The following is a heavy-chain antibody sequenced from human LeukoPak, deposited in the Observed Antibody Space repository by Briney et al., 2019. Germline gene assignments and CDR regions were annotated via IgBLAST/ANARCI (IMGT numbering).Heavy chain of an antibody. CDR2: FAGSDTTT. CDR3: TTLVYHLDS. V-gene: IGHV3-48*03. Sequence: GGSLRLSCAASGFDFGAYEMNWVRQAPGKGLEWVAYFAGSDTTTYYADSVKGRFIISRDNARNSLYLQMNSLRAEDTALYYCTTLVYHLDSWGQGTLVTVSS. J-gene: IGHJ4*02. D-gene: IGHD3-16*02. CDR1: GFDFGAYE.